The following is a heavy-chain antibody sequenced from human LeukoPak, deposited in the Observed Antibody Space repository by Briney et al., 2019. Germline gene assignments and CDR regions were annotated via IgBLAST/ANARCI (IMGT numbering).Heavy chain of an antibody. J-gene: IGHJ6*03. D-gene: IGHD2-21*01. V-gene: IGHV3-23*01. CDR2: ITGGGRTT. CDR3: AKDRSNAYDYYYMDV. Sequence: PGGSLRLSCAGSGFKFSNYSMSWVRQVPGKGLEWLSAITGGGRTTRYADSVKGRFTISRDNSKNTLYLQMNGLRVEDTAKYYCAKDRSNAYDYYYMDVWGKGTTVTVSS. CDR1: GFKFSNYS.